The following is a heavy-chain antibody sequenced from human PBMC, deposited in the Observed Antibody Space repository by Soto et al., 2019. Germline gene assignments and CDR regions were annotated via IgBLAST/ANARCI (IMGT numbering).Heavy chain of an antibody. CDR1: GFTFGDYA. D-gene: IGHD6-13*01. CDR2: IRSKAYGGTT. CDR3: TKYTYTSRYAYYGMDV. V-gene: IGHV3-49*03. Sequence: GGSLRLSCTTSGFTFGDYAMSWSRQAPGKGLEWVGVIRSKAYGGTTDYAASVKGRFTISRDDSKSIVYLQMNSLKSEDTGVYYCTKYTYTSRYAYYGMDVWGHGTTVTVSS. J-gene: IGHJ6*02.